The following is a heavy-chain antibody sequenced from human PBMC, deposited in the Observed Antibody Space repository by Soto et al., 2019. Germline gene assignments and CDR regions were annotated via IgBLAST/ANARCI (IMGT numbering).Heavy chain of an antibody. CDR1: GGTFSSYA. CDR3: ASGSRGYSYGIYGMDV. J-gene: IGHJ6*02. V-gene: IGHV1-69*13. D-gene: IGHD5-18*01. Sequence: SVKVSCKASGGTFSSYAISWVRQAPGQGLEWMGGIIPIFGTANYAQKFQGRVTITADESTSTAYMELSSLRSEDTAVYYCASGSRGYSYGIYGMDVWGQGTTVTVSS. CDR2: IIPIFGTA.